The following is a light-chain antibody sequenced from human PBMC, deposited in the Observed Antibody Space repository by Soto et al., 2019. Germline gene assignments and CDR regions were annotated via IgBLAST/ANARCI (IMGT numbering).Light chain of an antibody. CDR2: DAS. V-gene: IGKV3-11*01. CDR1: QNISSY. Sequence: EIVLTQSPATLSLSPGERATLSCRASQNISSYLAWYQHKPGQAPRLLIYDASNMATGIPASFSGSGSGTDFTLTISSLEPEDFAVYYCQQRSSWPITFGQGTRLEIK. CDR3: QQRSSWPIT. J-gene: IGKJ5*01.